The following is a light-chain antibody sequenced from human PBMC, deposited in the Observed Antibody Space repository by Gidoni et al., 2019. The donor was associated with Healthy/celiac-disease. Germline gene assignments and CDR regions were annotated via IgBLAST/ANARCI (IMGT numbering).Light chain of an antibody. CDR1: QGIRND. Sequence: AIQMTQSPSSLSASVGDRVTITCRASQGIRNDLGWYQQKPGKAPKLLIYAASSLQSGVPSRFSGSGSGADFTLTISRLQPEDFATYYCLQDYNYPWTFGQXTKVEFK. CDR2: AAS. CDR3: LQDYNYPWT. J-gene: IGKJ1*01. V-gene: IGKV1-6*01.